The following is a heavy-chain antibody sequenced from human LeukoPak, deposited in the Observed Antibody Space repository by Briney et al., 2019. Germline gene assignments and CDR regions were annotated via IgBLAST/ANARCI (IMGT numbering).Heavy chain of an antibody. V-gene: IGHV3-21*01. CDR1: GFTFSSYS. Sequence: GGSLRLSCAASGFTFSSYSMNWVRQAPGKGLECVSSISSSSSYIYYADSVKGRFTISRDNAKNSLYLQMNSLRAEDTAVYYCARDRYAYYDSSGYQSYWGQGTLVTVSS. CDR2: ISSSSSYI. CDR3: ARDRYAYYDSSGYQSY. D-gene: IGHD3-22*01. J-gene: IGHJ4*02.